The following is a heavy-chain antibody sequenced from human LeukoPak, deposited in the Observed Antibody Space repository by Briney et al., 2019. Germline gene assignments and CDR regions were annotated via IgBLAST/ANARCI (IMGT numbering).Heavy chain of an antibody. J-gene: IGHJ6*02. CDR3: ARIYDRSGYYTRFVYYYYGMDV. CDR1: GYTFTSYG. D-gene: IGHD3-22*01. Sequence: ASVKVSCKASGYTFTSYGISWVRQAPGQGLEWMGWISAYNGNTNYAQKLQGRVTMTTDTSTSTAYMELRSLRSDDTAVYYCARIYDRSGYYTRFVYYYYGMDVWGQGTTVTVSS. V-gene: IGHV1-18*01. CDR2: ISAYNGNT.